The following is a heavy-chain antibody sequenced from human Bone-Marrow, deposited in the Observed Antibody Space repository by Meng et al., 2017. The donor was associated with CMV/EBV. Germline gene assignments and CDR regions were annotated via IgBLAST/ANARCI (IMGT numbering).Heavy chain of an antibody. Sequence: GGSLRLSCAGSEFSFSKYWMNWVRQAPGKGLEWVANIKEDGSEKHYVDSVKGRFTISRDNAKNSLYLQMNSLRAEDTAVYYCSRASFSGANNYYYYYGMDVWGQGTTVTVSS. CDR2: IKEDGSEK. V-gene: IGHV3-7*01. J-gene: IGHJ6*02. CDR3: SRASFSGANNYYYYYGMDV. CDR1: EFSFSKYW. D-gene: IGHD1/OR15-1a*01.